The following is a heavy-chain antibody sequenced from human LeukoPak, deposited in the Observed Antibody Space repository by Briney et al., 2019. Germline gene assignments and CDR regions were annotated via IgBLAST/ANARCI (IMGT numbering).Heavy chain of an antibody. J-gene: IGHJ1*01. CDR2: IIPILGIG. Sequence: SVKVSCKASGGTFSSYTISWVRQAPGQGLEWMGRIIPILGIGNYAQKFQGRVTITADKSTSTAYMELSSLRSEDTAVYYCARSGTLLYDRKYFQLWGQGTLVTVSS. D-gene: IGHD1-14*01. CDR1: GGTFSSYT. V-gene: IGHV1-69*02. CDR3: ARSGTLLYDRKYFQL.